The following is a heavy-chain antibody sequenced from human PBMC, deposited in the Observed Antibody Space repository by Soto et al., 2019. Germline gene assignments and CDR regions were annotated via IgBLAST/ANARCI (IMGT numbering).Heavy chain of an antibody. CDR2: ISRSSSYI. D-gene: IGHD3-16*01. CDR1: WITFSSYN. Sequence: GALRPSCATSWITFSSYNINRVRPAPGKRLEWVSSISRSSSYIYYADSVKGRFTISRDNAKNSLYLQMNSLRAEDTAVYYCARDLHDYVSFRFDPWGQGTLVTVSS. J-gene: IGHJ5*02. CDR3: ARDLHDYVSFRFDP. V-gene: IGHV3-21*01.